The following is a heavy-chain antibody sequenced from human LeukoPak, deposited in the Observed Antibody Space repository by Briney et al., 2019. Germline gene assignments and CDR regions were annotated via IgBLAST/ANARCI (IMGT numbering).Heavy chain of an antibody. CDR1: GFTFSSYS. J-gene: IGHJ4*02. Sequence: GRSLRLSCAASGFTFSSYSMNWVRQAPGKGLEWVSYISSSSSTIYYADSVKGRFTISRDNAKNSLYLQMNSLRAEDTAVYYCARGYSSGWSPRKYYFDYWGQGTLVTVSS. V-gene: IGHV3-48*04. CDR3: ARGYSSGWSPRKYYFDY. D-gene: IGHD6-19*01. CDR2: ISSSSSTI.